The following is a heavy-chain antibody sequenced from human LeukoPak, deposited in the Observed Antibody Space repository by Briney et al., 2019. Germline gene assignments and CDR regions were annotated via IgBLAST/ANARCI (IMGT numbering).Heavy chain of an antibody. J-gene: IGHJ3*02. CDR1: GFTVSSNY. CDR3: ASPYSGSSRGPGGAFDI. Sequence: PGGSLRLSCAASGFTVSSNYMSWVRQAPGKGLEWVSVIYSGGSTYYADSVKGRFTISRDNSKNTLYLQMNSLRAEDTAAYYCASPYSGSSRGPGGAFDIWGQGTMVTVSS. V-gene: IGHV3-66*01. D-gene: IGHD1-26*01. CDR2: IYSGGST.